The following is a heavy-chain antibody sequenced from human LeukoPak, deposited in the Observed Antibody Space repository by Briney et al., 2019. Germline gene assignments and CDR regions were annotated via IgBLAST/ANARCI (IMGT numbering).Heavy chain of an antibody. J-gene: IGHJ6*03. D-gene: IGHD3-22*01. V-gene: IGHV3-21*01. Sequence: GGSLRLSCAASGFTFSSYNMNWVRQAPGKGLEWVSSITSGSSYIYYADSVKGRFTISRDNAKNSLYLQMNSLRAEDTAVYYCARLDYYDSSGYSADYMDVWGKGTTVTVSS. CDR2: ITSGSSYI. CDR1: GFTFSSYN. CDR3: ARLDYYDSSGYSADYMDV.